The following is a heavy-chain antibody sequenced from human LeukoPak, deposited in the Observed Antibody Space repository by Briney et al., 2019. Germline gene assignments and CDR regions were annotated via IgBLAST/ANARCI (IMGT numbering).Heavy chain of an antibody. CDR3: ARGDYSNGCPYRIDS. CDR1: GYTFTDYH. CDR2: INPNNGDT. Sequence: ASVKVSCKASGYTFTDYHINWVRQAPGQGLEWMGWINPNNGDTKYAQKFQGRVTMTRDTPISTAYLDLNRLTSDDTAVYYCARGDYSNGCPYRIDSWGQGTLVTVSS. J-gene: IGHJ4*02. V-gene: IGHV1-2*02. D-gene: IGHD3-3*01.